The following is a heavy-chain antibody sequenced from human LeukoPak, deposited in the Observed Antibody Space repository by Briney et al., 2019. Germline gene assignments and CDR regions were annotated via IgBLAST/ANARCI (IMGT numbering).Heavy chain of an antibody. J-gene: IGHJ5*02. D-gene: IGHD5-18*01. V-gene: IGHV3-21*04. CDR3: ARAPGHSYGP. CDR2: ISTTSGNI. CDR1: GFTFSSYS. Sequence: GGSLRLSCAASGFTFSSYSMNWVRQAPGKGLEWVAAISTTSGNIYYADSVKGRFTISRDNAKNSLYLQMNSLRAEDTAVYYCARAPGHSYGPWGQGTLVTVSS.